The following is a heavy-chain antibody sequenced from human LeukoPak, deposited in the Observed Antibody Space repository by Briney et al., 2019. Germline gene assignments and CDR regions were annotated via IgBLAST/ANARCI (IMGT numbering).Heavy chain of an antibody. CDR3: ARGDSTYYDFWSGAYYFDY. Sequence: AASVKVSCRASGYTFTSYYMHWVRQAPGQGLEWMGIINPSGGSTSYAQKFQGRITMTRDTSTSTVYMELSSLRSEDTAVYYCARGDSTYYDFWSGAYYFDYWGQGTLVTVSS. CDR2: INPSGGST. D-gene: IGHD3-3*01. V-gene: IGHV1-46*01. CDR1: GYTFTSYY. J-gene: IGHJ4*02.